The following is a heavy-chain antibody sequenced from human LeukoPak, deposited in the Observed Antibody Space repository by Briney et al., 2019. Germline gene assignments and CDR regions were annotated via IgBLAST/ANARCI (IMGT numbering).Heavy chain of an antibody. Sequence: AGSLRLSCAASRFTVSASYMSWIRQPPRKGLDWIGYRYYTGSTNYNPSLKSRVTISVAISKNQFSLKLRSMTAADTAVYYCARHGPGYSSVFDYWGQGTLVTVSS. CDR1: RFTVSASY. D-gene: IGHD6-19*01. CDR2: RYYTGST. V-gene: IGHV4-59*08. CDR3: ARHGPGYSSVFDY. J-gene: IGHJ4*02.